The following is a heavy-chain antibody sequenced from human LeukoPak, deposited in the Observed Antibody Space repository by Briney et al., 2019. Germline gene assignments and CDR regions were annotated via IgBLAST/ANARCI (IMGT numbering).Heavy chain of an antibody. D-gene: IGHD3-16*01. Sequence: PGGSLRLSCAASGFTFSSYAMSWVRQAPGKGLEWVSAISGSGGSTYYADSVKGRFTISRDNSKNTLYLQMNSLRAEDTAVYYCANVFRKYYDYVWGTGYFDYWGQGTLVTVSS. V-gene: IGHV3-23*01. CDR3: ANVFRKYYDYVWGTGYFDY. J-gene: IGHJ4*02. CDR1: GFTFSSYA. CDR2: ISGSGGST.